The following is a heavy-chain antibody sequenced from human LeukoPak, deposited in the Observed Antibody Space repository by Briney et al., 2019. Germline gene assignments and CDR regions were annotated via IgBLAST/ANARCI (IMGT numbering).Heavy chain of an antibody. CDR2: MNPNSGNT. J-gene: IGHJ6*02. CDR3: ARWFGASYYYYGMDV. V-gene: IGHV1-8*01. Sequence: APVKVSCKASGYTFTSYDINWVRQATGQGLEWMGWMNPNSGNTGYAQKFQGRVTMTRNTSISTAYMELSSLRSEDTAVYYCARWFGASYYYYGMDVWGQGTTVTVSS. D-gene: IGHD3-10*01. CDR1: GYTFTSYD.